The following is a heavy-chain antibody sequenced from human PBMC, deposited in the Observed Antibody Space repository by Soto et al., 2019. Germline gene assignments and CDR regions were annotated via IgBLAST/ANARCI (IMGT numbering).Heavy chain of an antibody. CDR2: IIPMFGTP. CDR1: GDAFTNYI. V-gene: IGHV1-69*01. CDR3: ARGRDQPPVGLYFDS. J-gene: IGHJ4*02. D-gene: IGHD1-26*01. Sequence: QVQLVQSGAEVKKPGSSVKVSCKASGDAFTNYIFDWVRQAPGQGLEWMGGIIPMFGTPKYAQTFQDRVTISADVSTGTAYFERTSLRFDDTAVYYCARGRDQPPVGLYFDSWGEGTRVTVSS.